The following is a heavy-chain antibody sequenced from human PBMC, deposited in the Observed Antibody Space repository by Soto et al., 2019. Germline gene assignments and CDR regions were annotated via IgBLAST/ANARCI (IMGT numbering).Heavy chain of an antibody. Sequence: SDTLSLTCAVYGGSFSGYYWSWIRQPPGKGLEWIGEINHSGSTNYNPSLKSRVTISVDTSKNQFSLKLSSVTAADTAVYYCARGRRIAAAGTRLDYWGQGTLVTVSS. CDR2: INHSGST. CDR3: ARGRRIAAAGTRLDY. V-gene: IGHV4-34*01. CDR1: GGSFSGYY. J-gene: IGHJ4*02. D-gene: IGHD6-13*01.